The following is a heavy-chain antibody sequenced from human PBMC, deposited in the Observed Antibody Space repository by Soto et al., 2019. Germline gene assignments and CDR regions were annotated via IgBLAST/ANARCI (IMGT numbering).Heavy chain of an antibody. J-gene: IGHJ6*02. V-gene: IGHV3-23*01. CDR3: AKGTMVRGGDYYYYYGMDV. CDR1: GFTFSSYA. D-gene: IGHD3-10*01. Sequence: PGGSLRLSCAASGFTFSSYAMSWVSQAPGKGLEWVSAISGSGGSTYYADSVKGRFTISRDNSKNTLYLQMNSLRAEDTAVYYCAKGTMVRGGDYYYYYGMDVWGQGTTVTVSS. CDR2: ISGSGGST.